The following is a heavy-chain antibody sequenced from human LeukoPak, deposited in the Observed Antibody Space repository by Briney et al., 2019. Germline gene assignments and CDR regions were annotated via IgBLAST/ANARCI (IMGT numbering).Heavy chain of an antibody. CDR1: GGSISSSSYY. Sequence: SETLSLTCTVSGGSISSSSYYWGWIRQPPGTGLEWIGSIYYSGSTYYNPSLKSRVTISVDTSKNQFSLKLSSVTAADTAVYYCARLTGYYDYVWGSYRPYYFDYWGQGTLVTVSS. J-gene: IGHJ4*02. D-gene: IGHD3-16*02. V-gene: IGHV4-39*01. CDR2: IYYSGST. CDR3: ARLTGYYDYVWGSYRPYYFDY.